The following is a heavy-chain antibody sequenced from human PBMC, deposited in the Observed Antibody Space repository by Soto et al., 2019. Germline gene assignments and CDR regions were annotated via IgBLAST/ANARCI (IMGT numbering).Heavy chain of an antibody. CDR2: ISSSSSYI. J-gene: IGHJ6*03. CDR3: ARVGGDCSSTSCYVEGLDYYYYYMDV. Sequence: GGSLRLSCAASGFTFSSYSMNCVRQAPRKGLERVSSISSSSSYIYYADSVKGRFTISRDNAKNSLYLQMNSLRAEDTAVYYCARVGGDCSSTSCYVEGLDYYYYYMDVWGKGTTVTVSS. D-gene: IGHD2-2*01. V-gene: IGHV3-21*01. CDR1: GFTFSSYS.